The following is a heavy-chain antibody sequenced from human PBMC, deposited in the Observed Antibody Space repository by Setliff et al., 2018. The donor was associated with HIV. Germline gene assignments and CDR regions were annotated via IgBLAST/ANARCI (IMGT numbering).Heavy chain of an antibody. D-gene: IGHD4-17*01. Sequence: PGGSLRLSCAASGFSFSDYYMSWIRQAPGKGLECISYISDSDTDIYYADSVRGRFTISRDNAKNSLYLQMNILRAEDTAVYYCASPVFYGGKSSWGQGTLVTVSS. CDR1: GFSFSDYY. CDR3: ASPVFYGGKSS. J-gene: IGHJ5*02. V-gene: IGHV3-11*04. CDR2: ISDSDTDI.